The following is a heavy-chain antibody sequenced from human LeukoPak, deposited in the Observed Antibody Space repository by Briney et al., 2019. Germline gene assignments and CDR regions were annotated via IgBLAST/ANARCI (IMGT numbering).Heavy chain of an antibody. CDR1: GFTFSSYS. Sequence: GGSLRLSCAASGFTFSSYSMNWVRQAPGKGLEWVSSISSSSSYIYYADSVKGRFTISRDNAKNSLYLQMNSLRAEDTAVYYCATRPYDSSGYFNYWGQGTLVTVSS. V-gene: IGHV3-21*01. J-gene: IGHJ4*02. CDR2: ISSSSSYI. D-gene: IGHD3-22*01. CDR3: ATRPYDSSGYFNY.